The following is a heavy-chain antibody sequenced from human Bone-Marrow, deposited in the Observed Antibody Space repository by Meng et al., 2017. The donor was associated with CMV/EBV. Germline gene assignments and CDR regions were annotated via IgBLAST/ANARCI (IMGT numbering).Heavy chain of an antibody. CDR3: ARGSRYYDFWSGYYKGYYYYYGMDV. D-gene: IGHD3-3*01. CDR1: GYTFTSYD. Sequence: ASVKVSCKASGYTFTSYDINWVRQATGQGLEWMGWMNPNSGNTGYAQKFQGRVTMTRNTSISTAYMELSSLRSEDTAVYYCARGSRYYDFWSGYYKGYYYYYGMDVWGQGTTVTVSS. J-gene: IGHJ6*02. V-gene: IGHV1-8*01. CDR2: MNPNSGNT.